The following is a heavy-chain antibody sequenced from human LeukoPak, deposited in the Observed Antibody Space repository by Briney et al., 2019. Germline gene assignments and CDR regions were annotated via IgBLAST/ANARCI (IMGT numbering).Heavy chain of an antibody. CDR2: INHSGST. J-gene: IGHJ6*02. CDR3: ASQTVVPAAIYYYYYGMDA. D-gene: IGHD2-2*01. Sequence: PSETLSLTCAVYGGSFSGYYWSWIRQPPGEGLEWIGEINHSGSTNYNPSLKSRVTISVDTSKNQFSLKLSSVTAADTAVYYCASQTVVPAAIYYYYYGMDAWGQGTTVTVSS. V-gene: IGHV4-34*01. CDR1: GGSFSGYY.